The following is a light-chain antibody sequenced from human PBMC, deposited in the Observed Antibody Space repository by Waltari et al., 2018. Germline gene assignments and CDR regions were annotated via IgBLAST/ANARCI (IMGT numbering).Light chain of an antibody. CDR3: ATWDDSLNGRV. CDR2: ANF. J-gene: IGLJ3*02. CDR1: SSNIGINT. Sequence: QSVLTQPPLASGTPGQRVTISCSGNSSNIGINTVTWYQQLPGTAPKLLIYANFHRPAGLPDVCSSSKYDTSASVAISGLQSEDEADYCSATWDDSLNGRVFGGWTKLAVL. V-gene: IGLV1-44*01.